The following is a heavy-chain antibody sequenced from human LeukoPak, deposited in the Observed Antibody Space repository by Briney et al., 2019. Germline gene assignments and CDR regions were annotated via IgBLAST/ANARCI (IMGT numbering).Heavy chain of an antibody. CDR1: GYTFTSYD. Sequence: ASVKVSCKASGYTFTSYDINWVRQAPGQGLEWMGGIIPIFGTANYAQKFQGRVTITADESTSTAYMELSSLRSEDTAVYYCARDGYSDSSGWLDPWGQGTLVTVSS. D-gene: IGHD6-13*01. CDR2: IIPIFGTA. CDR3: ARDGYSDSSGWLDP. V-gene: IGHV1-69*13. J-gene: IGHJ5*02.